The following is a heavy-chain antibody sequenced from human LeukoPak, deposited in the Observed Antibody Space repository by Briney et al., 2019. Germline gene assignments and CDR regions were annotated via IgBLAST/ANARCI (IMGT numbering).Heavy chain of an antibody. CDR1: GGTFSSYA. D-gene: IGHD4-17*01. J-gene: IGHJ3*02. V-gene: IGHV1-69*05. Sequence: SVKVSCTASGGTFSSYAISWVRQAPGQGLEWMGGIIPIFGTANYAQKFQGRVTITTDESTSTAYMELSSLRSEDTAVYYCARDRSHGYGDHGAFDIWGQGTMVTVSS. CDR3: ARDRSHGYGDHGAFDI. CDR2: IIPIFGTA.